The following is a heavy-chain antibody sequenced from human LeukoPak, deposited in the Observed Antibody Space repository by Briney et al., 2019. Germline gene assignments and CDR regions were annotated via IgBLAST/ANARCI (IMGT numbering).Heavy chain of an antibody. CDR1: GFTVSGNY. CDR3: ARDPGYGLGVDYGDY. CDR2: IHRGGNT. D-gene: IGHD3-10*01. Sequence: GGSLRLSCAASGFTVSGNYMSGVRQAPGKGLEWLSVIHRGGNTYYADSVKGRFTISRDSSKNRVFLQMDSLRAEDTAVYYCARDPGYGLGVDYGDYWGQGTLVTVSS. J-gene: IGHJ4*02. V-gene: IGHV3-66*01.